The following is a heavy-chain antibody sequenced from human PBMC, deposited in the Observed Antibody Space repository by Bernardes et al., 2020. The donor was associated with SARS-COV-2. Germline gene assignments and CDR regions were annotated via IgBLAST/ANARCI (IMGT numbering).Heavy chain of an antibody. J-gene: IGHJ6*02. CDR1: GYTLTELC. CDR3: ATDERYYDILTGRTYYYGMYV. Sequence: ASVKVSCKVSGYTLTELCMHWVLQAPGKGPVWMGGFDPEDGETIYAQKYQGRVTMTEDTSTDTAYMELGSLRSEDTVVYYCATDERYYDILTGRTYYYGMYVWGQGTTVTVS. V-gene: IGHV1-24*01. CDR2: FDPEDGET. D-gene: IGHD3-9*01.